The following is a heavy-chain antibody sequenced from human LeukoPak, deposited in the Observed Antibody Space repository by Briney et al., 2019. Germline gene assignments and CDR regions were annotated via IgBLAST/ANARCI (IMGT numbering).Heavy chain of an antibody. CDR1: GGSISSYY. Sequence: SETLSLTRTVSGGSISSYYWSWIRQPPGKGLEWIGYIYYNGGTNYNPSLKSRVTISGDTAKNQFSLKLSSVTAADTAVYYCARSTSVRTVTRWFDPWGQGTLVTVS. V-gene: IGHV4-59*01. CDR2: IYYNGGT. CDR3: ARSTSVRTVTRWFDP. D-gene: IGHD4-11*01. J-gene: IGHJ5*02.